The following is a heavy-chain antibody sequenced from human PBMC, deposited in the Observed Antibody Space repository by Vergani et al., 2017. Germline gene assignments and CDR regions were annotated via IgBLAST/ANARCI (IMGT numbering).Heavy chain of an antibody. V-gene: IGHV3-66*02. Sequence: ELQLVESGGGLVQPGGSLRLSCAASGSTVSGNYMTWVRQAPGKGLKWVSHIYSGDETDYADSVKGRVNITRDTSKNTLHLQINNLRVEDTAVYYCAKGNYYDSETYVDPWGEGTLVTVSS. D-gene: IGHD3-10*01. CDR2: IYSGDET. J-gene: IGHJ5*02. CDR1: GSTVSGNY. CDR3: AKGNYYDSETYVDP.